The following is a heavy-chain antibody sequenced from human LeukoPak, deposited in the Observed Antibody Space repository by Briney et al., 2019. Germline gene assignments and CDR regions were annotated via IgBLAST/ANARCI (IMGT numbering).Heavy chain of an antibody. D-gene: IGHD3/OR15-3a*01. Sequence: GGSLRLPCAVSGITLSNYGMSWVRQAPGKGLEWVAGISDSGGSTNYADSVKGRFTISRENPKNTLYLQMNSLRAEDTAVYFCAKRGVVIRVILVGFHKAAYYFEYWGQGALVTVSS. J-gene: IGHJ4*02. CDR1: GITLSNYG. V-gene: IGHV3-23*01. CDR3: AKRGVVIRVILVGFHKAAYYFEY. CDR2: ISDSGGST.